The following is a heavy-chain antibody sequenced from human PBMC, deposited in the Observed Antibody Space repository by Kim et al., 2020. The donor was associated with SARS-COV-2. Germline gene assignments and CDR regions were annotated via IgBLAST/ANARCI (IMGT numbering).Heavy chain of an antibody. CDR2: YPGDSDT. CDR3: ARIGDY. J-gene: IGHJ4*02. D-gene: IGHD2-15*01. Sequence: YPGDSDTRYSPSIKGQVTISADKSINTAYLRWSSLKASDTAMYYCARIGDYWGQGTLVTVSS. V-gene: IGHV5-51*01.